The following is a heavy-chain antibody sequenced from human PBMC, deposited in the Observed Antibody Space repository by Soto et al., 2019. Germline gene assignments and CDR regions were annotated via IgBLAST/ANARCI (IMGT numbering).Heavy chain of an antibody. V-gene: IGHV3-23*01. CDR1: GLTFNLYA. D-gene: IGHD3-10*01. CDR3: AKSRGVIATASYFDY. CDR2: LSGGGSTT. J-gene: IGHJ4*02. Sequence: EVQLLESGGDLVQPGESLRLSCAASGLTFNLYAMSWVRQAPGKGLEWVSALSGGGSTTYYADSVKGRFTISRDNFKNTLYLQMNSLRAEDTALYYCAKSRGVIATASYFDYWGRGTLVTVSS.